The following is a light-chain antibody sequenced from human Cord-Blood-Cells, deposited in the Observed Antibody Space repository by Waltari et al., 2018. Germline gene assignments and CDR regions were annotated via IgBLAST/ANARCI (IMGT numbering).Light chain of an antibody. Sequence: DIVMTQSPLSLPVTPGEQASIPCRPSQGLLHSHGYNYLDWYLQKPVQSPQLLIYLRSNRASAVHDRFSGSGSGTHFTLKISRVEAEDVGVYYCMQALQTPYTFGQGTKMEIK. J-gene: IGKJ2*01. V-gene: IGKV2-28*01. CDR2: LRS. CDR1: QGLLHSHGYNY. CDR3: MQALQTPYT.